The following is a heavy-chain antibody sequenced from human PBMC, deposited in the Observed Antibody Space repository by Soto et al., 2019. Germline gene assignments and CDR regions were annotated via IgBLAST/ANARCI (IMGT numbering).Heavy chain of an antibody. CDR2: IYYSGNT. D-gene: IGHD2-8*01. J-gene: IGHJ4*02. CDR1: GDSITSGDYY. Sequence: VQLQESGPGLVKPSQTLSLTCTVSGDSITSGDYYWSWIRQPPGKGLEWIGYIYYSGNTNYNPSLKSRLIMSVDTSKNPFSLKLTSVTAADTAVYYCASFVGLLWGGVSPAESWGSYYFDNWGQGTLVTVSS. CDR3: ASFVGLLWGGVSPAESWGSYYFDN. V-gene: IGHV4-30-4*01.